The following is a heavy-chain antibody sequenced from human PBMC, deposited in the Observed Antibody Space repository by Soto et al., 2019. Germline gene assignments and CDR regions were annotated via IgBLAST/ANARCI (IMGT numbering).Heavy chain of an antibody. CDR3: AKDLDGGFGELFFDK. Sequence: EVQLLESGGGLVQPGGSLRLSCVASGFAFSNYALGWVRQAPGKGLEWVSGISGSSETTSYADSVKGRFTISRANSKATLFLQMNSLRAEDTATYFCAKDLDGGFGELFFDKWGQGTLVTVSS. V-gene: IGHV3-23*01. CDR1: GFAFSNYA. J-gene: IGHJ4*02. D-gene: IGHD3-10*01. CDR2: ISGSSETT.